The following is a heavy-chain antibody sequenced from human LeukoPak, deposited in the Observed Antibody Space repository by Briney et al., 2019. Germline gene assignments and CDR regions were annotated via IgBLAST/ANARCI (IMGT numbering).Heavy chain of an antibody. V-gene: IGHV4-30-2*01. D-gene: IGHD6-13*01. CDR2: IYHSGST. Sequence: PSQTLSLTCTVSGGSTSSGDYYWSWVRQPPGKGLEWIGEIYHSGSTNYNPSLKSRVTISVDKSKNQFSLKLSSVTAADTAVYYCARGGNSWSPFDYWGQGTLVTVSS. J-gene: IGHJ4*02. CDR1: GGSTSSGDYY. CDR3: ARGGNSWSPFDY.